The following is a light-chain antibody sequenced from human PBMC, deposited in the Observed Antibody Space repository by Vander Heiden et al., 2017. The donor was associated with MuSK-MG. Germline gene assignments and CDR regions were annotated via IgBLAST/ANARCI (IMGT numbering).Light chain of an antibody. CDR2: EAF. CDR1: QGINSY. CDR3: QQLKTYPGT. J-gene: IGKJ1*01. Sequence: ILSTHSPSSLSASVGDRVTITCRASQGINSYLAWYQQKPGKAPKLLIYEAFTLQSGVPSRFSGSGSGTDFTLTISSLQPEDYATYYCQQLKTYPGTFGQGTKVEIK. V-gene: IGKV1-9*01.